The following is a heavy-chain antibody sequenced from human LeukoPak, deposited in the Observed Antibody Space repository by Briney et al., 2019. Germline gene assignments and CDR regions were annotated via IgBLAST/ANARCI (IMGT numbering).Heavy chain of an antibody. D-gene: IGHD2-15*01. CDR1: GGTFSNYA. CDR3: KGGYCSGGTCYIRGFDP. CDR2: IIPSFGTA. V-gene: IGHV1-69*01. Sequence: SVKVPCKASGGTFSNYAISWMRQAPGQGPEWMGGIIPSFGTANYAQKFEGRVNITADESTNIAYMELRSLRSEDAAVYCAKGGYCSGGTCYIRGFDPWGQGTLVTVSS. J-gene: IGHJ5*02.